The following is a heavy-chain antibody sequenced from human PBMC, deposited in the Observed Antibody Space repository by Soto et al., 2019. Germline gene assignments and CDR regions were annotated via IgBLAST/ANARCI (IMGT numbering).Heavy chain of an antibody. D-gene: IGHD3-16*01. CDR3: ARVWGGAFEI. V-gene: IGHV4-59*12. J-gene: IGHJ3*02. CDR2: IYYSGST. Sequence: QVQLQESGPGLVKPSETLSLTCTVSGGSISSYYWSWIRQPPGKGLEWIGYIYYSGSTNYNPSLKSPVTLSVDTYKDHCSLNLSSVTAADTDVYSCARVWGGAFEIWGQGTMVTVCS. CDR1: GGSISSYY.